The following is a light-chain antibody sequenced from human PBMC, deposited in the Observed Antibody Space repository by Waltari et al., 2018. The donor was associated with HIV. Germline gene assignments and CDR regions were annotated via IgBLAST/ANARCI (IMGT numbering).Light chain of an antibody. CDR2: KAS. V-gene: IGKV1-5*03. CDR3: QQYSTYPA. Sequence: DIQMTQSPSTLSASVGDRVTITCRSSQSISSWLAWYQQKPGKAPKLLFYKASSLDSEGPSRFSGIGSGTEFTLTISSLQPDDFATYYCQQYSTYPAFGQGTKVEIK. CDR1: QSISSW. J-gene: IGKJ1*01.